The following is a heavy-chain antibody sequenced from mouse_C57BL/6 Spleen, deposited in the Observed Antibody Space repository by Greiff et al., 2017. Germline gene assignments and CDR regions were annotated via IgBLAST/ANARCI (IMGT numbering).Heavy chain of an antibody. J-gene: IGHJ1*03. V-gene: IGHV3-6*01. CDR2: ISYDGSN. Sequence: EVQLQESGPGLVKPSQSLSLTCSVTGYSITSGYYWNWIRQFPGNKLEWMGYISYDGSNNYNPSLKNRISITRDTSKNQFFLKLNSVTTEDTATYYCTTVVATEYFDVWGTGTTVTVSS. CDR3: TTVVATEYFDV. D-gene: IGHD1-1*01. CDR1: GYSITSGYY.